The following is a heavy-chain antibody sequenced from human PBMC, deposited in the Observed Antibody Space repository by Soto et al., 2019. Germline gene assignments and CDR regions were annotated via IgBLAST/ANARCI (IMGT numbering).Heavy chain of an antibody. D-gene: IGHD4-4*01. Sequence: EVQVVESGGGLVQPGGSLRLSCAASGFSVRVNYMTWVRQAPGKGLEWVSVTYTGGDTDYVDSVKGRFTTSRDNSKNMLYLEVSSLRAEDTAVYYCARVSFSNDYDHYYMDVWGKGTTVTVSS. CDR1: GFSVRVNY. V-gene: IGHV3-66*01. CDR3: ARVSFSNDYDHYYMDV. J-gene: IGHJ6*03. CDR2: TYTGGDT.